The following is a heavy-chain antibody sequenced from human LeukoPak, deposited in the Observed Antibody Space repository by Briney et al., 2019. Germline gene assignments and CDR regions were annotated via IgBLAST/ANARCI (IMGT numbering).Heavy chain of an antibody. J-gene: IGHJ6*02. CDR2: ISYDGSNK. CDR1: GFTFSSYG. D-gene: IGHD2-2*02. Sequence: PGGSLRLSCAASGFTFSSYGMHWVRQAPGKGLEWVAVISYDGSNKYYADSVKGRFTISRDNSKNTLYLQMNSLRAEDTAVYYGAISSGYTHYGMDVWGQGTTATVSS. V-gene: IGHV3-30*03. CDR3: AISSGYTHYGMDV.